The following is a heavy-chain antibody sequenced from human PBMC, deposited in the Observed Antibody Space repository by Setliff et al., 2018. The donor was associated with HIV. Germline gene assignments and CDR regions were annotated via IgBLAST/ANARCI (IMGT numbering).Heavy chain of an antibody. V-gene: IGHV3-30*01. D-gene: IGHD6-13*01. CDR3: ARDPSAIAAAGGGIYYYYYMDV. J-gene: IGHJ6*03. CDR1: GFTFSSYA. CDR2: ISYDGSNK. Sequence: GGSLRLSCAASGFTFSSYAMHWVRQAPGKGLEWVAVISYDGSNKYYADSVKGRFTISRDNSKNTLYLQMNSLRAEDTAVYYCARDPSAIAAAGGGIYYYYYMDVWGKGTTVTVSS.